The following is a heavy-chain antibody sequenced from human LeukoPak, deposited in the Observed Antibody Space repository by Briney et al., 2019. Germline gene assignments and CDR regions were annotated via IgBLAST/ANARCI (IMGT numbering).Heavy chain of an antibody. CDR3: AILWFGEAHAFDI. V-gene: IGHV4-34*01. J-gene: IGHJ3*02. CDR1: GGSFSGYY. D-gene: IGHD3-10*01. CDR2: ITHRGST. Sequence: PSQSLSLTCAVYGGSFSGYYWSWIREPPGKGLEWIGEITHRGSTNYNPSLKRRVTISVDTSKNQFSPKLSSVTAADTAVYYCAILWFGEAHAFDIWGQGTMVTVSS.